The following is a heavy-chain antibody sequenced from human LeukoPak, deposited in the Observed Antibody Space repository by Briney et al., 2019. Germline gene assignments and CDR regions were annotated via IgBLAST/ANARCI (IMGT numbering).Heavy chain of an antibody. J-gene: IGHJ4*02. CDR1: GYTFTSYD. Sequence: ASVKVSCKASGYTFTSYDINWVRQATGQGLEWMGWMNPNSGNTGYAQKFQGRVTMTRNTSISTAYMELRSLRSDDTAVYYCARDPQNYYDSSGGLNFDYWGQGTLVTVSS. CDR2: MNPNSGNT. V-gene: IGHV1-8*01. D-gene: IGHD3-22*01. CDR3: ARDPQNYYDSSGGLNFDY.